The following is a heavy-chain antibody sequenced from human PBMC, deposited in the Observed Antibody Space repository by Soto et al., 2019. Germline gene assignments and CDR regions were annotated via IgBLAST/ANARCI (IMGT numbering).Heavy chain of an antibody. CDR3: ARVYSYGLNWFDP. D-gene: IGHD5-18*01. J-gene: IGHJ5*02. V-gene: IGHV3-30-3*01. Sequence: QEQLEESGGGVVQPGRSLRLSCAASGFTFSSHAMHWVRQAPGKGLEWVAVISHDGSNKDFADSVKGRFTISRDNSKNTVTLQMNSLRTDDTAVYYCARVYSYGLNWFDPWGQGTLVTVSS. CDR1: GFTFSSHA. CDR2: ISHDGSNK.